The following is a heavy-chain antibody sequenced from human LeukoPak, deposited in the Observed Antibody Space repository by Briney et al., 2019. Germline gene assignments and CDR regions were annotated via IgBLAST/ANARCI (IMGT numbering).Heavy chain of an antibody. CDR3: ARDKRGTVVTPMDFDY. V-gene: IGHV3-74*01. J-gene: IGHJ4*02. Sequence: GGSLRLSCVASGFTFSSYWMHWVRQDPTKGLVWVSRINGDGRNINYADSVRGRFTISRDNAKNSLYLQMNSLRAEDTAVYYCARDKRGTVVTPMDFDYWGQGTLVTVSS. CDR1: GFTFSSYW. D-gene: IGHD4-23*01. CDR2: INGDGRNI.